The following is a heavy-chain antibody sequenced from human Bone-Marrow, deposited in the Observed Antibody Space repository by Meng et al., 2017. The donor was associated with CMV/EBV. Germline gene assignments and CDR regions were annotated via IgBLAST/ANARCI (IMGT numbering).Heavy chain of an antibody. CDR1: GYRFTDFH. CDR3: ARDSLSLDAFDI. V-gene: IGHV1-2*02. Sequence: ASVKVSCKASGYRFTDFHMHWVRQAPGQGLEWMGWINSNSGATNYAQKFQGRVTMTRDTSISTAYMELSRLTSDSTAVYYCARDSLSLDAFDIWGQGTLVTVSS. J-gene: IGHJ3*02. CDR2: INSNSGAT.